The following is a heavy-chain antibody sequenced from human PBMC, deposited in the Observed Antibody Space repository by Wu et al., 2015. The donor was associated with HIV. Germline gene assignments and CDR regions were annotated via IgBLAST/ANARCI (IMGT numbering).Heavy chain of an antibody. D-gene: IGHD3-10*01. CDR1: GYTFSSYF. CDR3: AIENYKEICHLDY. J-gene: IGHJ4*02. V-gene: IGHV1-46*01. CDR2: INPIGDTT. Sequence: QVRLVQSGTEVAKPGASVKISCQASGYTFSSYFMHWVRQAPGQGLEWMGIINPIGDTTTYAQKFQGRVTLTRDTSTRTGYMELRGLRYEDTALYYCAIENYKEICHLDYWGQGTLVTVSS.